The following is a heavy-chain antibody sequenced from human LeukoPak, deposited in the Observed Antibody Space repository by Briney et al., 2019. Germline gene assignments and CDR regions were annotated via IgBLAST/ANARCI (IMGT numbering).Heavy chain of an antibody. V-gene: IGHV3-7*01. CDR1: GSTFSSYW. J-gene: IGHJ4*02. D-gene: IGHD3-22*01. Sequence: GGSLRLSCAASGSTFSSYWMSWVRQAPGKGLEWVANISQDGNEKDYVDSVKGRFSISRDNAKNSLYLQMNSLKPEDTAGYYCARNTMIIDYWGQGILVTVSS. CDR2: ISQDGNEK. CDR3: ARNTMIIDY.